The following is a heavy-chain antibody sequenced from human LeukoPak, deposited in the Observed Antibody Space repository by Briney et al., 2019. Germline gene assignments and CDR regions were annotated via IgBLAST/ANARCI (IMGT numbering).Heavy chain of an antibody. CDR3: ARGYVLNWFDP. Sequence: PGGSLRLSCAASGFTFSTYAMHWVRQAPGKGLEWVALISYDESYRYYADSVKGRFTISRDNSKNTLYLQMNSLRAEDTAIYYCARGYVLNWFDPWGQGTLVTVSS. V-gene: IGHV3-30-3*01. D-gene: IGHD3-16*01. J-gene: IGHJ5*02. CDR2: ISYDESYR. CDR1: GFTFSTYA.